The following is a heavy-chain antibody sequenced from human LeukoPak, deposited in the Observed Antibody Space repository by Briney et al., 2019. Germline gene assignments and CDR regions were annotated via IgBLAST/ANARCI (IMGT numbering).Heavy chain of an antibody. CDR1: GGSISSYY. J-gene: IGHJ4*02. CDR2: IYYSGST. CDR3: ARAKDYYDSSGTDY. D-gene: IGHD3-22*01. Sequence: SETXSLTCTVSGGSISSYYWSWIRQPPGKGLEWIGYIYYSGSTNYNPSLKSRVTISVDTSKNQFSLKLSSVTAADTAVYYCARAKDYYDSSGTDYWGQGTLVTVSS. V-gene: IGHV4-59*01.